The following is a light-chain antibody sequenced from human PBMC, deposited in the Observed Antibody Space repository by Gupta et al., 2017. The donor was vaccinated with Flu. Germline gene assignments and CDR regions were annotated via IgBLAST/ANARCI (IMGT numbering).Light chain of an antibody. CDR1: QSVRNN. J-gene: IGKJ4*01. CDR2: GVS. CDR3: QQDSSWPIT. V-gene: IGKV3-15*01. Sequence: TVMTQSPATLSVSPGESATLSCRASQSVRNNYLGWYQQKPGQAPRLLIYGVSTRATGVPARFSGSGSGTEFTLTISSLQSEDFAVYFCQQDSSWPITFGGGTKVEIK.